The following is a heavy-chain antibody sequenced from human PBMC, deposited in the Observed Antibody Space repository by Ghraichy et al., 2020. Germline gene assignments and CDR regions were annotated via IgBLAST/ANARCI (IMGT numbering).Heavy chain of an antibody. J-gene: IGHJ6*02. D-gene: IGHD1-26*01. CDR3: AKGNGAPVDYYYYGMDV. Sequence: GGSLRLSCAASGFTFSSYAMSWVRQAPGKGLEWVSAISGSGGSTYYADSVKGRFTISRDNSKNTLYLQMNSLRAEDTAVYYCAKGNGAPVDYYYYGMDVWGQGTTVTVSS. V-gene: IGHV3-23*01. CDR2: ISGSGGST. CDR1: GFTFSSYA.